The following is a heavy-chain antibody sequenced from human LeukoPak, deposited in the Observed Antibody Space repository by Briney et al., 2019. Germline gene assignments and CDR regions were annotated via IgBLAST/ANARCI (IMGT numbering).Heavy chain of an antibody. J-gene: IGHJ5*02. CDR3: ARVYCTNGVCYNSRGWFDP. CDR1: GYSISSSYY. D-gene: IGHD2-8*01. CDR2: IYYSGST. Sequence: SETLSLTCTVSGYSISSSYYWSWIRQPPGKGLEWIGYIYYSGSTNYNPSLKSRVTISVDTSKNQFSLKLSSVTAADTSMYYCARVYCTNGVCYNSRGWFDPWGQGTLVTVSS. V-gene: IGHV4-61*01.